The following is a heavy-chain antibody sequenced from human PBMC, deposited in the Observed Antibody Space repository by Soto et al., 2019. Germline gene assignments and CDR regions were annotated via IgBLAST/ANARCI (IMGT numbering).Heavy chain of an antibody. V-gene: IGHV4-61*01. J-gene: IGHJ4*02. CDR3: ARESAYGGIPSYFAC. CDR2: IYYSGST. D-gene: IGHD4-17*01. Sequence: QVQLQESGPGLVKPSETLSLTCTVSGGSVSSGSYYWSWIRQPPGKGLEWIGYIYYSGSTNYNPSLACRVTISVDTSRIQFSLTLSSVTAADTAVYYCARESAYGGIPSYFACWGQGTLVTVSS. CDR1: GGSVSSGSYY.